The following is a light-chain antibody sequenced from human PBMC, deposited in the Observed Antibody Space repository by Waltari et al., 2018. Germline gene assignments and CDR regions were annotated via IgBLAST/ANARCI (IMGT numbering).Light chain of an antibody. V-gene: IGLV2-8*01. Sequence: QSALTQPPSASGSPGQSVTISCTGTTSDVGGYNYVSWYQQNPGKAPKVMIYEVSKRPARVPDRFSGSKSGNTASLTVSGLQAEDEADYYCSSYAGSNNVIFGGGTRLTVL. CDR1: TSDVGGYNY. J-gene: IGLJ2*01. CDR2: EVS. CDR3: SSYAGSNNVI.